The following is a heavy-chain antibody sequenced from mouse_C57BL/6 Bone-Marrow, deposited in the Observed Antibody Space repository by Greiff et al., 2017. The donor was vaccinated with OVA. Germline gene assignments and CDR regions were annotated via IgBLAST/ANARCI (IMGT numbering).Heavy chain of an antibody. J-gene: IGHJ2*01. CDR3: ARGRIYIFDY. Sequence: VQLQQSGPELVKPGASVKISCKASGYAFSSSWMNWVKQRPGKGLEWIGRIYPGDGDTNYNGKFKGKATLTADKSSSTAYMQLSSLTSEDSAVYFCARGRIYIFDYWSQGTTLTVSS. D-gene: IGHD2-1*01. CDR2: IYPGDGDT. CDR1: GYAFSSSW. V-gene: IGHV1-82*01.